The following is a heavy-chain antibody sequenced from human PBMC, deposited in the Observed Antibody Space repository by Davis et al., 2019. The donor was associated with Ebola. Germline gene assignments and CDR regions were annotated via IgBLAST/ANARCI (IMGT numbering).Heavy chain of an antibody. CDR2: ISYDGSKK. Sequence: PGGSLRLSCAASGFAFSNYAMHWVRRAPGKGLEWVSLISYDGSKKDYVDSVKGRFTVSRDDSKNTLFLQMNSLRAEDTAIYYCAKCLRHYYDSNSGGYYTMDVWGQGTTVTVSS. V-gene: IGHV3-30*18. D-gene: IGHD3-22*01. CDR1: GFAFSNYA. J-gene: IGHJ6*02. CDR3: AKCLRHYYDSNSGGYYTMDV.